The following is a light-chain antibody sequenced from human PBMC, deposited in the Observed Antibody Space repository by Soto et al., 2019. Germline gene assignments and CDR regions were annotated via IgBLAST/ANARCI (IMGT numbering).Light chain of an antibody. J-gene: IGLJ2*01. CDR3: SSYTSSSTLAV. Sequence: QAVVTQPASVSGSPGQSITISCTGTSSDVGGYNYVSWYQQHPGKAPKLMIYEVSNRPSGVSSRFSGSKSGNTASLTISGLQAEDEADYYCSSYTSSSTLAVFGGGTKLTVL. CDR1: SSDVGGYNY. CDR2: EVS. V-gene: IGLV2-14*01.